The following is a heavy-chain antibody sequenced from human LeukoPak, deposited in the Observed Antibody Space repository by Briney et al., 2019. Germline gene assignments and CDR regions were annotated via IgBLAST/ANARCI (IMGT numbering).Heavy chain of an antibody. CDR3: ARVDSSSWPYYYYYYMDV. CDR1: GYTFTSYD. V-gene: IGHV1-8*03. Sequence: ASVKVSCKASGYTFTSYDTNWVRQATGQGLEWMGWVNPNSGNTGYAQKFQGRVTITRNTPISTAYMELSSLRSEDTAVYYCARVDSSSWPYYYYYYMDVWGKGTTVTVSS. D-gene: IGHD6-13*01. J-gene: IGHJ6*03. CDR2: VNPNSGNT.